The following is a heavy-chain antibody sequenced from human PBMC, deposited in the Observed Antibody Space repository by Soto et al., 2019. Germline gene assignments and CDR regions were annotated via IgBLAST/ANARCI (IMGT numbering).Heavy chain of an antibody. CDR2: ISAYSGKT. J-gene: IGHJ4*02. D-gene: IGHD3-16*01. V-gene: IGHV1-18*01. CDR3: ARDPYLGDHQY. Sequence: QVQLVQSGGEVKKPGASVKVSCKTPGYTFTTYGITWVRQAAGQGVEWVGWISAYSGKTDYAQKFQGKVTMTTDTSTNTAYLELRSLRSDDTAVYYCARDPYLGDHQYWGQGTLVTVSS. CDR1: GYTFTTYG.